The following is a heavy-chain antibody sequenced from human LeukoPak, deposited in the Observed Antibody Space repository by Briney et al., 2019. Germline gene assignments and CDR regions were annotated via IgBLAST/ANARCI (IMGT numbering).Heavy chain of an antibody. J-gene: IGHJ4*02. Sequence: SETLSLTCTVSGGSISSYYWSWLRQPPGKGLEWIGYIYYSGSTNYNPSLKSRVTISVDTSKNQFSLKLSSVTAADTAVYYCARDRYGDSAADYWGQGTLVTVSS. CDR2: IYYSGST. V-gene: IGHV4-59*01. CDR1: GGSISSYY. D-gene: IGHD4-17*01. CDR3: ARDRYGDSAADY.